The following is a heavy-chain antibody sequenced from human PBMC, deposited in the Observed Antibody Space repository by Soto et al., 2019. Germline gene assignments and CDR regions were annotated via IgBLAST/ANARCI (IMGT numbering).Heavy chain of an antibody. CDR1: GGTFSSYA. Sequence: SVKVSCKASGGTFSSYAISWVRQAPGQGLEWMGGIIPIFGTANYAQKFQGRVTITADESTSTAYMELSSLRSEDTAVYYCARGPGRYYDSSGYYYYFDYWGQGTLVTSPQ. CDR2: IIPIFGTA. CDR3: ARGPGRYYDSSGYYYYFDY. D-gene: IGHD3-22*01. V-gene: IGHV1-69*13. J-gene: IGHJ4*02.